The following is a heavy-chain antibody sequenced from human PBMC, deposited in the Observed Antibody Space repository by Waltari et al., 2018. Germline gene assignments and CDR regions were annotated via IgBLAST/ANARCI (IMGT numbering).Heavy chain of an antibody. J-gene: IGHJ3*02. D-gene: IGHD3-10*01. Sequence: QVQLVESGGGLVKPGGSLRLSCAASGFTFSDYYMSWLRQAPGKGRDWVSYIWISGITITYADSVKGRFTISRDNAKNSLYLQMNSLRAEDTAVYYCARSDGSGSYYNGDDAFDIWGQGTMVTVSS. CDR2: IWISGITI. CDR3: ARSDGSGSYYNGDDAFDI. CDR1: GFTFSDYY. V-gene: IGHV3-11*01.